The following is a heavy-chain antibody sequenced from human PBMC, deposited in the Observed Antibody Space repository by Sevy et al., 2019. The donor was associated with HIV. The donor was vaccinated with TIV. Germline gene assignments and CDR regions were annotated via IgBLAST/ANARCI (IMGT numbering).Heavy chain of an antibody. CDR3: ARFPGYMTGRRAGGAFDI. J-gene: IGHJ3*02. D-gene: IGHD1-1*01. V-gene: IGHV4-34*01. CDR1: GGSFSGYY. Sequence: SETLSLTCAVYGGSFSGYYWSWIRQPPGKGLEWIGEINHSGSTNYNPSLKSRVTISVDTSKNQFSLKLSSVTAADTAVYYCARFPGYMTGRRAGGAFDIWGQGTMVTVSS. CDR2: INHSGST.